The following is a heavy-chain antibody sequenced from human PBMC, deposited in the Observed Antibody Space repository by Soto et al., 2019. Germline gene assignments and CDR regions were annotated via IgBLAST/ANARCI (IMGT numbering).Heavy chain of an antibody. CDR1: GGSFNGYY. J-gene: IGHJ4*02. Sequence: SETLSLTCAVYGGSFNGYYWNWIRQPPGKGLDWIGEINHSGSTNYNPSLKSRVTILVDTSKNQFSLKLSSVTAADTAVYYCASPMVRGIFDFWGQGTPVTVSS. D-gene: IGHD3-10*01. V-gene: IGHV4-34*01. CDR2: INHSGST. CDR3: ASPMVRGIFDF.